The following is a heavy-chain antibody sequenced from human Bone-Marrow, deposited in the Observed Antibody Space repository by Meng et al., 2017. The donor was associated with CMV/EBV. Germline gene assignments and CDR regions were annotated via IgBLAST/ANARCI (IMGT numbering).Heavy chain of an antibody. CDR3: ASPRIRSRTYGDDAFDI. Sequence: GGSLRLSCAASGFTFSTFSMSWVRQAPGKGLEWVSVISVTDGNTYYADSVKGLFTMSRDNSKNTLYLQMNSLRAEDTAVYYCASPRIRSRTYGDDAFDIWGQGTMVTVSS. V-gene: IGHV3-23*01. D-gene: IGHD2-8*01. CDR2: ISVTDGNT. CDR1: GFTFSTFS. J-gene: IGHJ3*02.